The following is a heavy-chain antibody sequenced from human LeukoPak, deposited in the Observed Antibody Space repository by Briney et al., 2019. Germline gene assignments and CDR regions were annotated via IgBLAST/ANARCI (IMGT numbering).Heavy chain of an antibody. D-gene: IGHD4-23*01. J-gene: IGHJ5*02. CDR1: GASIASGSYH. Sequence: SETLSLTCAISGASIASGSYHWDWIRQPAGSRPEYIGRISAGGRTNYTPPLKSRLTISMDTSKNHVSLRLSSVAAADTAVYYCTRGGHDYGGSFDTWGQGILVTVSS. V-gene: IGHV4-61*02. CDR3: TRGGHDYGGSFDT. CDR2: ISAGGRT.